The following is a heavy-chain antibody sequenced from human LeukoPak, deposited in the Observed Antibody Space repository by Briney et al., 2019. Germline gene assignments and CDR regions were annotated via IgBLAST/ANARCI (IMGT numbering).Heavy chain of an antibody. D-gene: IGHD2/OR15-2a*01. CDR3: ARQGSFLYY. Sequence: SQTLSLTCAISGDSVSINSASCKWIRQSPSRGLEWLGRTYYRSKWYYVYAVSVESRITISPETSKNQFSLQLNSVTPEDTGVYYGARQGSFLYYWGRGSLVTVSS. J-gene: IGHJ4*02. V-gene: IGHV6-1*01. CDR1: GDSVSINSAS. CDR2: TYYRSKWYY.